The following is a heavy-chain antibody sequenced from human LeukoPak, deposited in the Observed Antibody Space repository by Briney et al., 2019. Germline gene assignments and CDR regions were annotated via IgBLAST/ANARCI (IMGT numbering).Heavy chain of an antibody. CDR1: GYTFTSYD. V-gene: IGHV1-8*01. CDR3: ATLEPEPGDFGGLAY. J-gene: IGHJ4*02. CDR2: MNPNSGNT. Sequence: GASVKVSCKASGYTFTSYDINWVRQATGQGLEWMGWMNPNSGNTGYAQKFQGRVTMTRNTSISTAYMELSSLYFEDTAVYYCATLEPEPGDFGGLAYWGQGTLVTVSS. D-gene: IGHD4-17*01.